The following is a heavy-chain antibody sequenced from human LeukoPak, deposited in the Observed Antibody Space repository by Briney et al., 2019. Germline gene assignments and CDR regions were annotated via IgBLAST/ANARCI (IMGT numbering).Heavy chain of an antibody. J-gene: IGHJ3*02. CDR1: GGSISSYY. D-gene: IGHD4-17*01. Sequence: PSETLSLTCTVSGGSISSYYWSWIRQPAGKGLQWIGRIYTGGSTNYNPSLKSRVTMSVDTSKNQFSLKLSSVTAADTAVYYCARVRVYGDYSDIWGQGTMVTVST. CDR2: IYTGGST. V-gene: IGHV4-4*07. CDR3: ARVRVYGDYSDI.